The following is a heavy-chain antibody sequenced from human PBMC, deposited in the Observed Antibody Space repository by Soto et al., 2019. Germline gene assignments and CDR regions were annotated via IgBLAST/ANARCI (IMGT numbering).Heavy chain of an antibody. CDR2: ISGSGGST. CDR1: GFTFSSYA. CDR3: AKVSPSTYSSSWPNWFDP. V-gene: IGHV3-23*01. J-gene: IGHJ5*02. Sequence: GSLRLSCAASGFTFSSYAMSWVRQAPGKGLEWVSAISGSGGSTYYADSVKGRFTISRDNSKNTLYLQMNSLRAEDTAVYYCAKVSPSTYSSSWPNWFDPWGQGTLVTVSS. D-gene: IGHD6-13*01.